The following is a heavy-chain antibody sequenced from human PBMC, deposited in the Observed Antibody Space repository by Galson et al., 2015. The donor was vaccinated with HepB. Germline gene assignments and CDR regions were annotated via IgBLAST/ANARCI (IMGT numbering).Heavy chain of an antibody. CDR2: IDHSGTA. V-gene: IGHV4-34*01. CDR3: ARFHGISITGQFDY. CDR1: GGSFSGFY. D-gene: IGHD3-3*01. Sequence: ETLSLTCAAYGGSFSGFYWSWVRQTPKKGLEWIGEIDHSGTAHYSPSLRSRVTISIDTSKNQFSLSLISVTTADTAVYFCARFHGISITGQFDYWGQGILVTVSS. J-gene: IGHJ4*02.